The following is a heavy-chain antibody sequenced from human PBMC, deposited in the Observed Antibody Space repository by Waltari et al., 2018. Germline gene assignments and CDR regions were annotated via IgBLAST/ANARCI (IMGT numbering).Heavy chain of an antibody. CDR3: ARDEGGNPNPTGLFDY. D-gene: IGHD1-1*01. Sequence: EVQLVASGGGLVKPGGSLRLSCAASGFTFSSYSMNWVRQAPGKGLEWVSSISSSSSYIYYADSVKGRFTISRDNAKNSLYLQMNSLRAEDTAVYYCARDEGGNPNPTGLFDYWGQGTLVTVSS. J-gene: IGHJ4*02. V-gene: IGHV3-21*01. CDR1: GFTFSSYS. CDR2: ISSSSSYI.